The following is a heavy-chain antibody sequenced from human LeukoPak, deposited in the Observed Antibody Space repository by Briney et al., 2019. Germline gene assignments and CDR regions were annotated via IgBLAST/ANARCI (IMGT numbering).Heavy chain of an antibody. D-gene: IGHD6-19*01. CDR2: ISGSGGST. V-gene: IGHV3-23*01. CDR3: AKSPYSSGWLFDY. Sequence: GGSLRLSCAASGFTFSSHAMSWVRQAPGKGLEWVSAISGSGGSTYYADSVKGRFTISRDNSKNTLYLQMNSLRAEDTAVYYCAKSPYSSGWLFDYWGQGTLVTVSS. J-gene: IGHJ4*02. CDR1: GFTFSSHA.